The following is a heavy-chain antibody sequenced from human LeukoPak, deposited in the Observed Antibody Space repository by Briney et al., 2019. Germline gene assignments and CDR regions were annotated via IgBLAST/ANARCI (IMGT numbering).Heavy chain of an antibody. J-gene: IGHJ6*03. D-gene: IGHD4-17*01. Sequence: PGGSLRLSCAASGFTFSDYYMSWIRQAPGKGLEWVSYISSSGSTIYYADSVKGRFTISRDNAKNSLYLQMNSLRAEDTAVYYCAIGHDYGDYYYYYYMDVWGKGTTVTVSS. CDR1: GFTFSDYY. CDR3: AIGHDYGDYYYYYYMDV. CDR2: ISSSGSTI. V-gene: IGHV3-11*01.